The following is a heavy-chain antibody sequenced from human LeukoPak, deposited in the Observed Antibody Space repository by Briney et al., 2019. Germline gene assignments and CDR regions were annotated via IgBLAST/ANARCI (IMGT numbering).Heavy chain of an antibody. CDR1: GYTFTGYY. V-gene: IGHV1-2*04. Sequence: GASVKVSCKASGYTFTGYYMHWVRQAPGQGLEWMGWINPNSGGTNYVQRFQGWVTMTRDTSISTAYMELSRLRSDDTAVYYCARGLGADYYYGMDVWGQGTTVTVSS. J-gene: IGHJ6*02. CDR2: INPNSGGT. D-gene: IGHD3-16*01. CDR3: ARGLGADYYYGMDV.